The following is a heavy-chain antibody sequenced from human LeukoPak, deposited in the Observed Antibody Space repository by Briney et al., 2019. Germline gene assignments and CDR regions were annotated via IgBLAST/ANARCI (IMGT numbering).Heavy chain of an antibody. CDR3: TTDYDVLPLQD. J-gene: IGHJ4*02. Sequence: PGGSLRLSCAASGFTFSNAWMSWVRQAPGKGLEWVGRIKSKTDGGTSDYAAPVKGRFTISRDDSKNTLYLQMNSLKTEDTAVYYCTTDYDVLPLQDWGQGTLVTGSS. D-gene: IGHD3-9*01. CDR1: GFTFSNAW. CDR2: IKSKTDGGTS. V-gene: IGHV3-15*01.